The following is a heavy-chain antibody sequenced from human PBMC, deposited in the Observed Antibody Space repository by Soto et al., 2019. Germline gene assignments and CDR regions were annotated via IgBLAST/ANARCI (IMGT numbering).Heavy chain of an antibody. CDR2: MKPDGGEI. D-gene: IGHD2-15*01. CDR3: SKDAEVVVAALDY. CDR1: GFTFSNYW. J-gene: IGHJ4*02. Sequence: EVQLVESGGGLVQSGGSLRLSCAASGFTFSNYWMSWVRQPPGKGLEWVANMKPDGGEINYVDSVKGRFTISRDNAKNSLYLQMNSLRAEDTAVYYCSKDAEVVVAALDYWGQGTLVTVSS. V-gene: IGHV3-7*01.